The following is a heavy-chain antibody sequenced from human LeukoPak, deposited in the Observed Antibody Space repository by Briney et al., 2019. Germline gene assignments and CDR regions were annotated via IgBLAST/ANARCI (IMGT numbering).Heavy chain of an antibody. Sequence: ASVKVSCKASGYTFTSYDINWVRQATGQGLEWMGWMNPNSGNTGYAQKFQGRVTMTRNTSINTAYMELSSLRSEDTAVYYCARGLGIAAAGFMDVWGQGTMVTVSS. CDR3: ARGLGIAAAGFMDV. CDR2: MNPNSGNT. D-gene: IGHD6-13*01. CDR1: GYTFTSYD. V-gene: IGHV1-8*01. J-gene: IGHJ3*01.